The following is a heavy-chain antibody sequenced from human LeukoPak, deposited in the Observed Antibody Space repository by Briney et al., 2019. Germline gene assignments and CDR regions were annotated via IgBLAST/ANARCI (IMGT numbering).Heavy chain of an antibody. Sequence: GRSLRLSCAASGFTFDDYAMHWVRQAPGKGLEWVSGISWNSGSIGYADSVKGRFTISRDNAKNTLYLQMNSLRADDSAVYYCTVEGSNWGQGTLVTVSS. J-gene: IGHJ4*02. D-gene: IGHD1-26*01. CDR1: GFTFDDYA. V-gene: IGHV3-9*01. CDR3: TVEGSN. CDR2: ISWNSGSI.